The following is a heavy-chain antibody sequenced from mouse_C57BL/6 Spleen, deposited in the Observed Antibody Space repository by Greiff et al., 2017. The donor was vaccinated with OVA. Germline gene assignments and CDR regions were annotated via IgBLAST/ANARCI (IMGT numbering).Heavy chain of an antibody. Sequence: EVMLVESEGGLVQPGSSMKLSCTASGFTFSDYYMAWVRQVPEKGLEWVANINYDGSSTYYLDSLKSRFIISRDNAKNILYLQMSSLKSEDTATYYCARDLYGSSYFDVWGTGTTVTVSS. CDR3: ARDLYGSSYFDV. J-gene: IGHJ1*03. V-gene: IGHV5-16*01. CDR1: GFTFSDYY. CDR2: INYDGSST. D-gene: IGHD1-1*01.